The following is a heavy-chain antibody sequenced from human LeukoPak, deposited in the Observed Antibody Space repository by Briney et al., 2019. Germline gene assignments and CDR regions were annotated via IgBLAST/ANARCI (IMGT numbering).Heavy chain of an antibody. CDR2: IYSGGST. J-gene: IGHJ4*02. V-gene: IGHV3-66*01. D-gene: IGHD3-10*01. Sequence: GGSLRLSCAASGFTVSSNYMSWVRQAPGKGLEWVSVIYSGGSTYYADSVKGRFTISRDNSKNTLYLQMNSLRAEDTAVYYCAWEDYYGSGSLPFDYWGQGTLVTVSS. CDR3: AWEDYYGSGSLPFDY. CDR1: GFTVSSNY.